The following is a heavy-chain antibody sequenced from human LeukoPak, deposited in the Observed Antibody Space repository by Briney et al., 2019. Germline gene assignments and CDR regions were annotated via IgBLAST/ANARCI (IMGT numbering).Heavy chain of an antibody. CDR2: VRYDGSDK. Sequence: AGGSLRLSCAASGFTFRTYGVHWVRQAPGEGLEWVASVRYDGSDKYYADAVKGRFTISRDNSKNTLYLQMNSLRAEDTAVYYCPKAQKRDILTGYYTAFDSWGQGPLVTVSS. D-gene: IGHD3-9*01. V-gene: IGHV3-30*02. CDR3: PKAQKRDILTGYYTAFDS. J-gene: IGHJ4*02. CDR1: GFTFRTYG.